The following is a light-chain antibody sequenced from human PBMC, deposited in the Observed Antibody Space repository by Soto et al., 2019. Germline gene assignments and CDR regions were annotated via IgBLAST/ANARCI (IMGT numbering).Light chain of an antibody. V-gene: IGKV3-15*01. CDR2: DAS. J-gene: IGKJ2*01. CDR1: QSIRSN. Sequence: DIVMTQSPAPLAVSPGERATLSCRASQSIRSNLACYRHKPGQAPSLLIYDASTRATGIPARFSGSGSGTECTLTISSRQSEDFAIYYCQHYDNWPFTVGQGTKLEI. CDR3: QHYDNWPFT.